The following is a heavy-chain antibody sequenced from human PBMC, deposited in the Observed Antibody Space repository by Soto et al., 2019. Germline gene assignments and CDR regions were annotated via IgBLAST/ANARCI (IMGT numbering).Heavy chain of an antibody. CDR2: IWYDGSNT. J-gene: IGHJ5*02. CDR1: GFTVNTFG. Sequence: QVQLEESGGGAVQPGTSLRLSCAASGFTVNTFGMHWVRQAPGKGPEWVAVIWYDGSNTYYAESVKGRFNISRDKSKNTLYLQMSSLRAEDTAVYYCARDEAPSERGFSGFDHWGQGTLVTVSS. V-gene: IGHV3-33*01. D-gene: IGHD5-12*01. CDR3: ARDEAPSERGFSGFDH.